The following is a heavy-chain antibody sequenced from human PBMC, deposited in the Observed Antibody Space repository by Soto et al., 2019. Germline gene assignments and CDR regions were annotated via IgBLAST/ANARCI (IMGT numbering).Heavy chain of an antibody. CDR1: GFTFSNYG. V-gene: IGHV3-33*01. CDR3: ARVFDCGDVNCRPGDTFAI. Sequence: QVRLVESGGGVVQPGRSLRLSCAASGFTFSNYGMHWVRQAPGTGLEWVALIWFDGSNNYYVDSVKGPCTISRDNSKNTLYLQMDSLKVEDPAVYYCARVFDCGDVNCRPGDTFAIWGQGTMVTVSS. CDR2: IWFDGSNN. D-gene: IGHD1-1*01. J-gene: IGHJ3*02.